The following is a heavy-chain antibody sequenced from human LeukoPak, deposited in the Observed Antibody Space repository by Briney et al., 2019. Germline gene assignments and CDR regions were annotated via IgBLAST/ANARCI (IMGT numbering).Heavy chain of an antibody. CDR3: ARTSGSYYLFDY. D-gene: IGHD1-26*01. J-gene: IGHJ4*02. V-gene: IGHV4-59*01. CDR2: IYYSGST. Sequence: SETLSLTCTVSGGSISSYYWSWIRQPPGKGLEWIGYIYYSGSTSYNPSLKSRVTISVDTSKNQFSLKLGSVTAADTAVYYCARTSGSYYLFDYWGQGTLVTVSS. CDR1: GGSISSYY.